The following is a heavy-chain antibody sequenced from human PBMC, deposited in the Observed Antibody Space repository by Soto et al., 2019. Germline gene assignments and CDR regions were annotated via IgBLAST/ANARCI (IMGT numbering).Heavy chain of an antibody. J-gene: IGHJ6*02. D-gene: IGHD6-13*01. CDR3: AKDMEQQMVHYYYYYGMDV. V-gene: IGHV3-30*18. CDR1: GFTFSNYG. Sequence: QVQLVESGGGVVQPGRSLRMSCAASGFTFSNYGIHWVRQAPGKGLEWVAVISYDGSKNSYADSVKGRFTISRDTSKNTLILQMNSLRPDDTAVYYCAKDMEQQMVHYYYYYGMDVWGQGTTVTVSS. CDR2: ISYDGSKN.